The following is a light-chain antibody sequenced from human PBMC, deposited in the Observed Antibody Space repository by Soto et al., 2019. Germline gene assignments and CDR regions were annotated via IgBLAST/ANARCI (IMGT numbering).Light chain of an antibody. CDR1: QGISDH. CDR3: QKHNGAPFT. V-gene: IGKV1-27*01. J-gene: IGKJ4*01. Sequence: DIQMSQSPSSLSASVGDRVIITCRASQGISDHLAWYQQKPGKVPKLLIYAASTVQSGVPSRFSGSGSGTECTLAISSLQPEDVATYYCQKHNGAPFTFGGGTKVEIK. CDR2: AAS.